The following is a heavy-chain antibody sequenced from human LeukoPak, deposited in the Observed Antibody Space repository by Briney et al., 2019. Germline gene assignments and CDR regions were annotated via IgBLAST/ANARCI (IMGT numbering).Heavy chain of an antibody. CDR1: GFAFSNYG. Sequence: GGSLRLSCAASGFAFSNYGMSWIRQAPGKGLEWVSAISGSGDNTYYADSVKGRFTISRDISTNTLFLQMNSLRAEDTAMFYCAKGIYGGNTMFYFDHWGQGTLVAVSS. CDR3: AKGIYGGNTMFYFDH. V-gene: IGHV3-23*01. J-gene: IGHJ4*02. CDR2: ISGSGDNT. D-gene: IGHD4-23*01.